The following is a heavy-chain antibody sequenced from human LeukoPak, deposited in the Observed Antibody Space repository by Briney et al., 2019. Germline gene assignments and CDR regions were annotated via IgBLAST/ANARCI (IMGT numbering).Heavy chain of an antibody. J-gene: IGHJ4*02. CDR1: GFTFSSYA. CDR2: ISAGGST. D-gene: IGHD6-19*01. V-gene: IGHV3-23*01. CDR3: AKSYRSGWYVFDY. Sequence: GRSLRLSCAASGFTFSSYAMHWVRRAPGKGLEWVSSISAGGSTNYADSVKGRFTISRDNSNSTLFLQLNSLRADDTAVYHCAKSYRSGWYVFDYWGQGTRVTVST.